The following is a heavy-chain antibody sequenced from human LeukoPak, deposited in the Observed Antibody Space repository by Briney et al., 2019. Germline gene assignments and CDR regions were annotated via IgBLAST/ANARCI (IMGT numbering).Heavy chain of an antibody. J-gene: IGHJ4*02. V-gene: IGHV4-30-2*01. CDR2: IYHSGST. CDR3: ARAVLWFGESIRGGFDY. Sequence: PSETLSLTCAVSGGSISSGGYSWSWIRQPPGKGLEWIGYIYHSGSTYYNPSLKSRATISVDRSRNQFSLKLSSVTAADTAVYYCARAVLWFGESIRGGFDYWGQGTLVTVSS. CDR1: GGSISSGGYS. D-gene: IGHD3-10*01.